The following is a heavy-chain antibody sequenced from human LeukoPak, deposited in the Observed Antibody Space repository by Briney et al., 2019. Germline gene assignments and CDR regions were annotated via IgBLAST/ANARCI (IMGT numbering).Heavy chain of an antibody. CDR2: ISGSGTYT. J-gene: IGHJ1*01. CDR1: GLTFSGYA. D-gene: IGHD6-19*01. CDR3: AKDRYSSGWLGNFQH. Sequence: GGSLRLSCAASGLTFSGYAMNWVRQAPGEGLEWVSAISGSGTYTFYADSVKGRFTISRDNSNNTLYLQMNSLRADDTAVYYCAKDRYSSGWLGNFQHWGQGTLVTVSS. V-gene: IGHV3-23*01.